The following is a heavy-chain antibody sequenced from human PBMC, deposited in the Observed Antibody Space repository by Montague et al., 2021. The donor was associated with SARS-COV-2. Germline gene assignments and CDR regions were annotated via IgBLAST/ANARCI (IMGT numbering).Heavy chain of an antibody. J-gene: IGHJ4*02. V-gene: IGHV2-5*02. CDR3: AHTNATGAWPIDY. Sequence: PALVKSTQTLTLTCAFSGFSLSSTGVGVGWLRQPPGKSLEWLALIYWDDDKRYNPSLSSRLAITKDTSKNQAVLTLTNLNAADTATYYCAHTNATGAWPIDYWGQGTLVTVSS. CDR1: GFSLSSTGVG. D-gene: IGHD1-14*01. CDR2: IYWDDDK.